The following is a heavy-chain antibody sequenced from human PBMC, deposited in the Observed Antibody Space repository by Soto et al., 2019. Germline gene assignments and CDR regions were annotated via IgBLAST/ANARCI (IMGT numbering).Heavy chain of an antibody. CDR3: AREPSI. CDR1: GGSISSGGYS. V-gene: IGHV4-61*08. J-gene: IGHJ4*02. CDR2: IYDSGST. Sequence: SETLSLTCAVSGGSISSGGYSWSWIRQPPGKGLEWIGYIYDSGSTNYNPSLKSRVTISVDMSKNQFSLKLSSVTAADTAMYYCAREPSIWGQGTLVTVSS.